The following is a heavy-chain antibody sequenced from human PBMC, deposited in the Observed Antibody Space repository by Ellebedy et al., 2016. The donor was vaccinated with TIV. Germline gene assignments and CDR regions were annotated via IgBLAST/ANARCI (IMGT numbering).Heavy chain of an antibody. CDR3: EREPIGKTHFDD. CDR2: INPNSGGT. CDR1: GYTFTGYF. Sequence: ASSVKVSCKASGYTFTGYFIHWVRQAPGRGLEWMGWINPNSGGTNYAQKFQGRVTMTRDTSISTAYMDLSRLRFDDTAVYYCEREPIGKTHFDDWGQGTLVTVSA. D-gene: IGHD1-1*01. V-gene: IGHV1-2*02. J-gene: IGHJ4*02.